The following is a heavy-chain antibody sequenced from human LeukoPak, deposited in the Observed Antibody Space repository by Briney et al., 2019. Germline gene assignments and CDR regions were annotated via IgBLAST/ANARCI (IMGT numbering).Heavy chain of an antibody. D-gene: IGHD2-2*01. J-gene: IGHJ6*02. CDR1: GFTFSSYA. CDR2: ISGSGGST. V-gene: IGHV3-23*01. CDR3: AMISSTSFYYYGMDV. Sequence: GGSLRLSCAASGFTFSSYAMSWVRQAPGKGLEWVSAISGSGGSTYYADSVKGRFAISRDNSKNTLYLQMNSLRAEDTAVYYCAMISSTSFYYYGMDVWGQGTTVTVSS.